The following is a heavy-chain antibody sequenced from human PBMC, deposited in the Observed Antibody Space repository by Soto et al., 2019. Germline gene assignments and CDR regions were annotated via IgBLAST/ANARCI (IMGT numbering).Heavy chain of an antibody. Sequence: QVQLVESGGGVVQPGRSPRLSCAASGFTFSSYGMHWVRQAPGKGLEWVAVIWYDGSNKYYADSVKGRFTISRDNSKNTLYLQMNSLRAEDTAVYYCAREEYALDYWGQGTLVTVSS. CDR3: AREEYALDY. D-gene: IGHD2-8*01. CDR2: IWYDGSNK. CDR1: GFTFSSYG. J-gene: IGHJ4*02. V-gene: IGHV3-33*01.